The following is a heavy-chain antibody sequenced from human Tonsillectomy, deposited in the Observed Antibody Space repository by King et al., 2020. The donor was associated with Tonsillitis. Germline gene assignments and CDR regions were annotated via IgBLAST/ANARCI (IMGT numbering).Heavy chain of an antibody. V-gene: IGHV4-30-4*01. J-gene: IGHJ4*02. Sequence: VQLQESGPGLLKPSQTLSLTCTVSGGSIISGDDYWSWIRQPPGKGLGWIGYIYYSGYTYYNPSLTSLKSRVSMSVDTSKNQFSLKLTSVTAADTAVYYCARDARYCSGGTCYSVWDYWGQGTLVTVSS. CDR1: GGSIISGDDY. D-gene: IGHD2-15*01. CDR3: ARDARYCSGGTCYSVWDY. CDR2: IYYSGYT.